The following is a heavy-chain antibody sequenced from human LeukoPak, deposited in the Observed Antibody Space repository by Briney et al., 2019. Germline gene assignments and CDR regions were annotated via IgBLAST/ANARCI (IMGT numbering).Heavy chain of an antibody. CDR3: ARGFITIFGVDPFDY. D-gene: IGHD3-3*01. CDR1: GGSFSGYY. V-gene: IGHV4-34*01. J-gene: IGHJ4*02. CDR2: INHSGST. Sequence: SETLSLTXAVYGGSFSGYYWSWIRQPPGKGLEWIGEINHSGSTNYNPSLKSRVTISVDTSKNQFSLKLSSVTAADTAVYYCARGFITIFGVDPFDYWGQGTLVTVSS.